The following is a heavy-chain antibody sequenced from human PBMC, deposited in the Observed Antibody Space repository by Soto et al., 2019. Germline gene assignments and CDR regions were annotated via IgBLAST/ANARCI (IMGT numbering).Heavy chain of an antibody. CDR1: CGSISRGGYY. Sequence: LSLTCTVSCGSISRGGYYWSWIRQHPGKGLEWIGYIYYSGSTYYNPSLKRQFTISVDTSKNQFSLKLISVTVTDTSVYYCVRGFKATIGWFVPWGQGTLVTFSS. CDR2: IYYSGST. J-gene: IGHJ5*02. CDR3: VRGFKATIGWFVP. D-gene: IGHD5-12*01. V-gene: IGHV4-31*01.